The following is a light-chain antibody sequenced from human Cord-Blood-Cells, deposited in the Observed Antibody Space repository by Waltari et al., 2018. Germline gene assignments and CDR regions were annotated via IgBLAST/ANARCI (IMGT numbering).Light chain of an antibody. Sequence: SYELTHPPSVSVSPGPTARTPCPGDALPKQYAYWYQQKPGQAPVLVIYNDSERPSGIPERFSGSSSGTTVTLTISGVQAEDEADYYCQSADSSGTVVFGGGTKLTVL. CDR2: NDS. CDR3: QSADSSGTVV. J-gene: IGLJ2*01. V-gene: IGLV3-25*03. CDR1: ALPKQY.